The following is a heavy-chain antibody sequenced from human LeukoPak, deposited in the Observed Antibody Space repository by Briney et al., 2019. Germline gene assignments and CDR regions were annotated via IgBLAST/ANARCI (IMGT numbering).Heavy chain of an antibody. D-gene: IGHD4-11*01. V-gene: IGHV1-8*03. Sequence: ASVKVSCKASGYTFTSYDINWVRQATGQGLEWMGWMNPNSGNTGYAQKFQGRVTITRDTSISTAYMELRSRRSEDTAVYHCARGFRVEYSNYYYYMDVWGKGTTVTVSS. J-gene: IGHJ6*03. CDR2: MNPNSGNT. CDR3: ARGFRVEYSNYYYYMDV. CDR1: GYTFTSYD.